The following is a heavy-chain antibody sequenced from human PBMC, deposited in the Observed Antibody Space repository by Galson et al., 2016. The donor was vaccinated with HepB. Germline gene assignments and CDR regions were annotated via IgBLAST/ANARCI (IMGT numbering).Heavy chain of an antibody. CDR1: GYTFTTSG. CDR3: ARNVQYRFDS. CDR2: ISTYSGNT. J-gene: IGHJ4*02. Sequence: SVKVSCKASGYTFTTSGISWVRQAPGQGLEWMGWISTYSGNTKYARKFQGGPTLTTDTSTTTAYMQLRSLSSDDTARYYCARNVQYRFDSWGQGTLVTVSS. D-gene: IGHD2/OR15-2a*01. V-gene: IGHV1-18*01.